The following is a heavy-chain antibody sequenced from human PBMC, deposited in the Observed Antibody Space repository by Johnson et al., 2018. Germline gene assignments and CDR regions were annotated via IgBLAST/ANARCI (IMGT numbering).Heavy chain of an antibody. V-gene: IGHV1-69*12. D-gene: IGHD1-14*01. CDR2: IIPMFGTT. CDR3: SGVDSEPNWFDP. CDR1: GGTFRTYA. J-gene: IGHJ5*02. Sequence: QVQLVQSGAEVKKPGSSVKVSCKASGGTFRTYAISWVRQAPGQGLEWMAGIIPMFGTTNYEQKFQGRVTITADESTSTVYMDLSTPKSEDTAVDSWSGVDSEPNWFDPWGQGTLVTVAS.